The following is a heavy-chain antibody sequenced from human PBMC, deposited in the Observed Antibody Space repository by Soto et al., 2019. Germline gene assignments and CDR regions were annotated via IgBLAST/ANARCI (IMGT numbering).Heavy chain of an antibody. CDR1: GFTFSSYG. V-gene: IGHV3-33*01. CDR3: ARDPDYYDSSGYLTDPYYYYGMDV. J-gene: IGHJ6*02. Sequence: QVQLVESGGGVVQPGRSLRLSCAASGFTFSSYGMHWVRQAPGKGLEWVAVIWYDGSNKYYADSVKGRFTISRDNSKNTLYLQMNSLRAEDTAVYYCARDPDYYDSSGYLTDPYYYYGMDVWGQGTTVTVSS. D-gene: IGHD3-22*01. CDR2: IWYDGSNK.